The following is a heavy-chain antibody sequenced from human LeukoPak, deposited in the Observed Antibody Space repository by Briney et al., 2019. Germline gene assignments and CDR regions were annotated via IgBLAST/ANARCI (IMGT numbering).Heavy chain of an antibody. J-gene: IGHJ6*03. Sequence: GASVKVSCKASGGTFSCYAISWVRQAPGQGLEWMGRIIPIFGTANYAQKFQGRVTITADKSTSTAYMELSSLRSEDTAVYYCAREKVTTQRGSYMDVWGKGTTVTVSS. V-gene: IGHV1-69*06. CDR1: GGTFSCYA. CDR3: AREKVTTQRGSYMDV. CDR2: IIPIFGTA. D-gene: IGHD4-17*01.